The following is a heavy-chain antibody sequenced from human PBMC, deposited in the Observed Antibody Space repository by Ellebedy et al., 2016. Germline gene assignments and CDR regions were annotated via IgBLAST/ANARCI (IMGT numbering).Heavy chain of an antibody. CDR1: GVSISSGHW. J-gene: IGHJ5*02. CDR2: ISHSGAT. D-gene: IGHD3-10*01. Sequence: SETLSLTCAVTGVSISSGHWWSWVRQPPGKGLEWIGEISHSGATYYNPSLKSRISISVDKSRNQFSLHLTSVTAADTAVYYCARHGGRWFGEIFVDWFDPWGQGTLVTVSS. V-gene: IGHV4-4*02. CDR3: ARHGGRWFGEIFVDWFDP.